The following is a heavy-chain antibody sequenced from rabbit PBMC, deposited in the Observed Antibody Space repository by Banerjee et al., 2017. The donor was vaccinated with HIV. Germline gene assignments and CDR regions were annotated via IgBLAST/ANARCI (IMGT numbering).Heavy chain of an antibody. J-gene: IGHJ4*01. V-gene: IGHV1S45*01. CDR3: ARGGYSGSSYINL. CDR2: IDTGSGST. Sequence: QEQLVESGGGLVKPEGSLTLTCKASGFDLSDYYYIYWVRQAPGKGLEWIGCIDTGSGSTYYASWVNGRFTISKTSSTTVTLQMTSLTAADTATYFCARGGYSGSSYINLWGPGTLVTDS. CDR1: GFDLSDYYY. D-gene: IGHD8-1*01.